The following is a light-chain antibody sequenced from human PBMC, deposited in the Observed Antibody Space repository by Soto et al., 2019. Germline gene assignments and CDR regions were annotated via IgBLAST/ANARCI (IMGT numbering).Light chain of an antibody. CDR1: QSVSSH. Sequence: IVFTQSPVTLSLSPGERATVSCRASQSVSSHLAWYQQKRGQAPRLLIYDASSRATGIPARFSGSGSGTDFTLTISSLEPEDFAVYYCQQGGNWPLTFGQGTRLEI. J-gene: IGKJ5*01. V-gene: IGKV3-11*01. CDR2: DAS. CDR3: QQGGNWPLT.